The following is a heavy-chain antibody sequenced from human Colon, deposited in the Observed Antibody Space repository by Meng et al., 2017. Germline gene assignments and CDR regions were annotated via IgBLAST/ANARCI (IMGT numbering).Heavy chain of an antibody. CDR3: ARESSRQFNY. CDR1: GDNVSNNSPA. Sequence: QVKLQESGPRLVKPPQPLSLPCATSGDNVSNNSPAWNWLRQSPSRGRELRGRTYYRSKWYNEYAGAVKTRIRITPDTSTNQFSLQLNSVTPDDKAVYYCARESSRQFNYWGQGTLVTVSS. V-gene: IGHV6-1*01. CDR2: TYYRSKWYN. J-gene: IGHJ4*02.